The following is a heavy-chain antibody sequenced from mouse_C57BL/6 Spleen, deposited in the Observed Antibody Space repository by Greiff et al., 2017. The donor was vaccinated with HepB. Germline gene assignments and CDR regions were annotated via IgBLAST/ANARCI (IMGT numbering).Heavy chain of an antibody. V-gene: IGHV1-50*01. CDR2: IDPSDSYT. D-gene: IGHD2-4*01. CDR3: ARRGGLRRGGYFDY. J-gene: IGHJ2*01. Sequence: LQQPGASVKLSCKASGYTFTSYWMQWVKQRPGQGLEWIGEIDPSDSYTNYNQKFKGKATLTVDTSSSTAYMQLSSLTSEDSAVYYCARRGGLRRGGYFDYWGQGTTLTVSS. CDR1: GYTFTSYW.